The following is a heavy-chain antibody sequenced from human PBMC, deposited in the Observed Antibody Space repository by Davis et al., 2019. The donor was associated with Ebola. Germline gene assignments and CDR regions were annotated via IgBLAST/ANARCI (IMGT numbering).Heavy chain of an antibody. D-gene: IGHD6-19*01. J-gene: IGHJ4*02. V-gene: IGHV3-30*07. CDR2: ISSDGSNR. CDR1: AFTFRDYS. CDR3: AKDALGIAVAGRPLYYFDY. Sequence: GGSLRLSCVDSAFTFRDYSMNWVRQAPGKGLEWVSIISSDGSNRFYADSVKGRFTVSRDNSKNTLYLQMNSLRAEDTAVYYCAKDALGIAVAGRPLYYFDYWGQGTLVTVSS.